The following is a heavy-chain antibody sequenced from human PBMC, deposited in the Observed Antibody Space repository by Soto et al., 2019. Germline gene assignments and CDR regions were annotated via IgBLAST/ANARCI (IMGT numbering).Heavy chain of an antibody. J-gene: IGHJ6*02. V-gene: IGHV3-74*01. Sequence: GGSLRLSCAASGFSFSNTWMHWVRQAPGKGLVWVSQVNSDGSNTNYADFVKGRFTVSRDNARNTVYLQMNSLRADDTAVYYCAKDWSYGLDVWGQGTTVTVSS. CDR1: GFSFSNTW. D-gene: IGHD3-9*01. CDR3: AKDWSYGLDV. CDR2: VNSDGSNT.